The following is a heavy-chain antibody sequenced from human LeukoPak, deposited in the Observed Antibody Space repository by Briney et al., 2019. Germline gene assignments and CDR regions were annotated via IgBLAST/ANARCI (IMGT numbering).Heavy chain of an antibody. D-gene: IGHD2-21*02. V-gene: IGHV3-74*01. J-gene: IGHJ6*03. CDR3: ARGPWCGGDCYRGYYYYMDV. CDR1: GFTFSSYW. CDR2: INSDGSST. Sequence: GGSLRLSCAASGFTFSSYWMHWVRQAPGKGLVWVSRINSDGSSTSYADSVKGRFTISRDNAKNTLYLQMNSLRAEDTAVYYCARGPWCGGDCYRGYYYYMDVWGKGTTVTVSS.